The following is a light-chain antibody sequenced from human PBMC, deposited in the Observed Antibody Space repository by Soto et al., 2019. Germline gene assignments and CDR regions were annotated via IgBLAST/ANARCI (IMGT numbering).Light chain of an antibody. CDR2: GAY. Sequence: DIQMTQSPSVVSASVGDTVTVTCRASQGITTFLAWFRQRPGRVPERLIYGAYSLQSGVPSRFSGRGSGTEFTLTISSLQPEDFGIYYCLQHNSYPYTFGPGTKLEIK. CDR3: LQHNSYPYT. V-gene: IGKV1-17*03. J-gene: IGKJ2*01. CDR1: QGITTF.